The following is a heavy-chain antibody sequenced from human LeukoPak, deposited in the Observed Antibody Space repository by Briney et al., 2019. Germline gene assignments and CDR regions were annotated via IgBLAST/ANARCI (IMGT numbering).Heavy chain of an antibody. V-gene: IGHV1-69*05. CDR1: GDTFSSYA. J-gene: IGHJ4*02. CDR2: IIPIFGTA. D-gene: IGHD5-12*01. Sequence: SVKVSCKSSGDTFSSYAISWVRQAPGQGLEWMGGIIPIFGTANYAQKFQGRVTITTDESTSTAYMELSSLRSEDTAVYYCARAAGMATSDLFDYWGQGTLVTVSS. CDR3: ARAAGMATSDLFDY.